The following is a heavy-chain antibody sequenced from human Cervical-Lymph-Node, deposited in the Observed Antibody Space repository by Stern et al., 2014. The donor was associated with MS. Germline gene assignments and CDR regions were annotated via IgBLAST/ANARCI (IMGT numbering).Heavy chain of an antibody. Sequence: EVQLVQSGAEVKKPGESLKISCKTAGYSFTNYWIGWVRQMPGQGLEWMGIIYPSDSDTRYSPSFKGQVIISADKSIGTAYLQWRSLKASDSGIYYCARGAPPENWGQGTLVTVSS. D-gene: IGHD1-26*01. CDR3: ARGAPPEN. V-gene: IGHV5-51*03. J-gene: IGHJ4*02. CDR2: IYPSDSDT. CDR1: GYSFTNYW.